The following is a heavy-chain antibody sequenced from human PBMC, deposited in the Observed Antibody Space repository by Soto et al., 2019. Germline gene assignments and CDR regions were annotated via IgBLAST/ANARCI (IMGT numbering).Heavy chain of an antibody. J-gene: IGHJ6*04. Sequence: ASVKVSCKVSGYTLTELSMHWVRQAPGKGLEWMGGFDPEDGETIYAQKFQGRVTMTEDTSTDTAYMELSSLRSEDTAVYYCATSQGITNPMDVWGKGTTVTVSS. CDR2: FDPEDGET. CDR3: ATSQGITNPMDV. CDR1: GYTLTELS. D-gene: IGHD3-3*01. V-gene: IGHV1-24*01.